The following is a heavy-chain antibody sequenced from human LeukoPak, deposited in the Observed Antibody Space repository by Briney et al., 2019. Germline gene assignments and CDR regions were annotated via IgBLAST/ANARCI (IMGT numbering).Heavy chain of an antibody. Sequence: SVKVSCKASGGTFSSYAISWVRQAPGQGLEWMGGIIPIFGTANYAQKFQGRVTITADESTSTAYMELSSLRSEDTAVYYCARGRTYYYDSSGFYPSDRGSDFDIWGQGTMVTVSS. CDR2: IIPIFGTA. CDR3: ARGRTYYYDSSGFYPSDRGSDFDI. CDR1: GGTFSSYA. J-gene: IGHJ3*02. D-gene: IGHD3-22*01. V-gene: IGHV1-69*13.